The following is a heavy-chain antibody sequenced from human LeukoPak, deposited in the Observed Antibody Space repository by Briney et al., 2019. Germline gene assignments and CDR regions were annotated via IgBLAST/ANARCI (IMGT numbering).Heavy chain of an antibody. CDR1: GFTFSSYW. D-gene: IGHD6-19*01. Sequence: PGGSLRLSCAASGFTFSSYWMSWVRQAPGKGLEWVANIKQDGSEKYYVDSVKGRFTISRDNAKNSLYLQTNSLRAEDTAVYYCARVRPGIAVAGTFDYWGQGTLVTVSS. CDR2: IKQDGSEK. V-gene: IGHV3-7*01. J-gene: IGHJ4*02. CDR3: ARVRPGIAVAGTFDY.